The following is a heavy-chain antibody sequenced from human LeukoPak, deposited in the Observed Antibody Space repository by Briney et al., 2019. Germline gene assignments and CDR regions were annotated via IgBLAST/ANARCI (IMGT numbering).Heavy chain of an antibody. J-gene: IGHJ4*02. CDR2: IYYSGST. V-gene: IGHV4-59*01. D-gene: IGHD3-22*01. CDR3: TTEYSEDYYDSSGYYFDY. CDR1: SGSISSYY. Sequence: PSETLSLTCTVSSGSISSYYWSWIRQPPGKGLEWIGYIYYSGSTTYNPSLKSRVTISVDTSENQFSLKLSSVTAADTAVYYCTTEYSEDYYDSSGYYFDYWGQGTLVTVSS.